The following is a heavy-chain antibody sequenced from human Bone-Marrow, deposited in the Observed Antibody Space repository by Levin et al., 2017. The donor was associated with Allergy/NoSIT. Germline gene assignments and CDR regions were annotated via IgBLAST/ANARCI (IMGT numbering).Heavy chain of an antibody. Sequence: GGSLRLSCVVSGFTVTSNRLTWVRQAPGKGLEWVSIIYSDESTHYADSVKGRFTLSRDISKNTLHLQMNSLRVEDTAVYYCANFIFDWGQGTLVTVSS. CDR1: GFTVTSNR. D-gene: IGHD3-16*02. CDR3: ANFIFD. J-gene: IGHJ4*02. V-gene: IGHV3-66*01. CDR2: IYSDEST.